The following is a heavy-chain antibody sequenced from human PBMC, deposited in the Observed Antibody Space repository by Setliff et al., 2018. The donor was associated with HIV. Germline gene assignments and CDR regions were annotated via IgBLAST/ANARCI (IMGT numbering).Heavy chain of an antibody. CDR2: VKQDGTET. V-gene: IGHV3-7*01. J-gene: IGHJ4*01. D-gene: IGHD1-26*01. CDR1: GFRFRSYW. Sequence: GGSLRLSCAASGFRFRSYWMSWVRQAPVKGLESVANVKQDGTETLYVDSVKGRFTISRDNANNLVYLQMNSLRVEDTAVYFCVRWGTGCYEKVFDYWGQR. CDR3: VRWGTGCYEKVFDY.